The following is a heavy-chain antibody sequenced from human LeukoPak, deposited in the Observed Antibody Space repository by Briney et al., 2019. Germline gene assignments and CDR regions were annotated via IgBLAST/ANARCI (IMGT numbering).Heavy chain of an antibody. CDR1: GFTFSTYW. CDR3: ARGYTGIH. J-gene: IGHJ4*02. D-gene: IGHD1-26*01. V-gene: IGHV3-7*01. Sequence: GGSLRLSCAASGFTFSTYWMTWVRQAPGKGLEWVGNIKEYGSEEYYVDSVRGRFTISRDNAKNSLYLQMNSLRAEDTAVFYCARGYTGIHWGQGTLVTVSS. CDR2: IKEYGSEE.